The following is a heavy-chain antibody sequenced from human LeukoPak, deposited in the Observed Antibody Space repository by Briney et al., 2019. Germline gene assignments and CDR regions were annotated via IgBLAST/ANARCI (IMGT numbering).Heavy chain of an antibody. CDR2: IYTSGTT. CDR3: ARAPTGTGGWNWFDP. J-gene: IGHJ5*02. CDR1: GGSISSYY. Sequence: SETLSLTCTVSGGSISSYYWSWIRQPAGKGLELIGRIYTSGTTNYNPSLKSRVTMSVDTSKNQFSLKLSSVTAADTALYYCARAPTGTGGWNWFDPWGQGTLVTVSS. D-gene: IGHD1-1*01. V-gene: IGHV4-4*07.